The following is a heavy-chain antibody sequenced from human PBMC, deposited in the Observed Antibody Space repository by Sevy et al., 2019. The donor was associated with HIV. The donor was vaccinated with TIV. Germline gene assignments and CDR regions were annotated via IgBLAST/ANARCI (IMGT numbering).Heavy chain of an antibody. CDR3: AKVKGYCTSTACYFPPHGDY. CDR2: ISGSSGST. V-gene: IGHV3-23*01. Sequence: GGSLRLSCVASGFTFSNYAMSWVRQAPGKGLEWVSTISGSSGSTYYAHSVEGRFTISRDNSKNTVHLQINSLRAEETALYYCAKVKGYCTSTACYFPPHGDYWGQGTLVTVSS. J-gene: IGHJ4*02. D-gene: IGHD2-2*01. CDR1: GFTFSNYA.